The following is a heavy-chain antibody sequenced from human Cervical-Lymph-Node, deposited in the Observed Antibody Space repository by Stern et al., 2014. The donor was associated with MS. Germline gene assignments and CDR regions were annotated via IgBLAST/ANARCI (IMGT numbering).Heavy chain of an antibody. V-gene: IGHV2-5*02. CDR2: FYWDGDK. Sequence: QVPLKESGPPLVKPTQTLTLTCTFSGFSLSTSGVGVGWIRQPPGKALEWLGLFYWDGDKRYSPSLKSRLTITKDTSKNQVVLTMTNMDPVDTATYYCAHVTTVTQYFQHWGQGTLVTVSS. J-gene: IGHJ1*01. D-gene: IGHD4-17*01. CDR3: AHVTTVTQYFQH. CDR1: GFSLSTSGVG.